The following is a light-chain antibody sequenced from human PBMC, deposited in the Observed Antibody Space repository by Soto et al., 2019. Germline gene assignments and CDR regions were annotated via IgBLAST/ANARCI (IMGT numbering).Light chain of an antibody. CDR3: AAWDDSLSGCYV. J-gene: IGLJ1*01. CDR2: RNN. V-gene: IGLV1-47*01. CDR1: SSNIGSNY. Sequence: QSALTRPPSASVTPGQRVTISCSGSSSNIGSNYVYWYQQLPGTAPKLLIYRNNQRPSGVPDRFSGSKSGTSASLAISGLRSEDEADYYCAAWDDSLSGCYVFGTGTKVTVL.